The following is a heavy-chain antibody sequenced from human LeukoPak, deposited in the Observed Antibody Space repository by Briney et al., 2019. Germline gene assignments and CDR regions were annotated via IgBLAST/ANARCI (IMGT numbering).Heavy chain of an antibody. Sequence: SETLSLTCAVYGGSFSGYYWSWIRQPPGKGLEWIGEINHSGSTNYNPSLKSRVTISVDTSKNQFSLKLSSVTAADTAVYYCARARRTTMVRGVITTFDPWGQGTLVTVSS. CDR3: ARARRTTMVRGVITTFDP. CDR2: INHSGST. J-gene: IGHJ5*02. V-gene: IGHV4-34*01. D-gene: IGHD3-10*01. CDR1: GGSFSGYY.